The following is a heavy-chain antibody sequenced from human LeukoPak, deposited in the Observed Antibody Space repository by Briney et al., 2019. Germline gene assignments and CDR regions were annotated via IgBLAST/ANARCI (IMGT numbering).Heavy chain of an antibody. CDR2: ISYDGSNK. CDR1: GFTFSSYG. D-gene: IGHD1-26*01. V-gene: IGHV3-30*18. J-gene: IGHJ4*02. CDR3: AKYSGSYYEAGTFDY. Sequence: PGKSLRLSCAASGFTFSSYGMHWVRQAPGKGLEWVAVISYDGSNKYYADSVKGRFTISRDNSKNTLYLQMNSLRAEDTAVYYCAKYSGSYYEAGTFDYWGQGTLVTVSS.